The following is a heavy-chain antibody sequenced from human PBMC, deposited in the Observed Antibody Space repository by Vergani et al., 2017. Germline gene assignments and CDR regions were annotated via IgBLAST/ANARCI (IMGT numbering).Heavy chain of an antibody. CDR2: ISGSGGST. Sequence: EVQLLESGGGLVQPGGSLRLSCAASGFTFSSYAMSWVRQAPGKGLEWVSAISGSGGSTYYADSVKGRFTISRDNSKNTLYLQMNSLRAEDTAVYYCAKKAVAXMGGYYYYYYYMDVWGKGTTVTVSS. CDR3: AKKAVAXMGGYYYYYYYMDV. J-gene: IGHJ6*03. D-gene: IGHD6-19*01. CDR1: GFTFSSYA. V-gene: IGHV3-23*01.